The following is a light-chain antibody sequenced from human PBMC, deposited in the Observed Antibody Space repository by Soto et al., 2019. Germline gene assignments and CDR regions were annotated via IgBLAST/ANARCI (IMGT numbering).Light chain of an antibody. J-gene: IGKJ4*01. Sequence: DIVMTQSPESLPVSLGERATIKCKSSQSVFSDNENYLTWYQKKPGQPPKALIHWASVRQSGVPDRFSASGSGTDFTLTISSLQAEDVAVYYCQQYRSLPLTFGGGTKVEIK. CDR1: QSVFSDNENY. CDR2: WAS. CDR3: QQYRSLPLT. V-gene: IGKV4-1*01.